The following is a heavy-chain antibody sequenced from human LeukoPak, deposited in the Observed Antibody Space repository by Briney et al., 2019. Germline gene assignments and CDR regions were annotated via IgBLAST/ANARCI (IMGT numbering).Heavy chain of an antibody. D-gene: IGHD6-19*01. CDR3: ARDRLRVEQWLVLDAFDI. V-gene: IGHV6-1*01. J-gene: IGHJ3*02. Sequence: SQTLSLTCAISGDSVSSNSAAWNWIRQSPSRGLEWLGRTYYRSKWYNDYAVSVKSRITINPDTSKNQFSLQLNSVTPEDTAVYYCARDRLRVEQWLVLDAFDIWGQGTMVTVSS. CDR1: GDSVSSNSAA. CDR2: TYYRSKWYN.